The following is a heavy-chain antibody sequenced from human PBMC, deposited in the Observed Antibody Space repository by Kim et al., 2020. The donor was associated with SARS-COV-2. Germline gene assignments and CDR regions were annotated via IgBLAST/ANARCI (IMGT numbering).Heavy chain of an antibody. V-gene: IGHV5-51*01. CDR3: ARRGIGLYYYGMDV. J-gene: IGHJ6*02. Sequence: SPPYRGQVTISADKSISTAYLQWSSLKASDTAMYYCARRGIGLYYYGMDVWGQGTTVTVSS. D-gene: IGHD3-16*01.